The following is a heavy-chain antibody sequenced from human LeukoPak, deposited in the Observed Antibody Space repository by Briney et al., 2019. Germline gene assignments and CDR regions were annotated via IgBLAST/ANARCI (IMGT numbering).Heavy chain of an antibody. CDR1: RFTFDDYT. CDR3: GKGDTTMDTTLDY. D-gene: IGHD5-18*01. J-gene: IGHJ4*02. CDR2: IRWDGVST. V-gene: IGHV3-43*01. Sequence: GGSLRLSCAASRFTFDDYTMHWVRQAPGKGLEWVSLIRWDGVSTYYADSVKGRFTISRDNSKNSLYLQMNSLRTEDTALYYCGKGDTTMDTTLDYWGQGTLVTVYS.